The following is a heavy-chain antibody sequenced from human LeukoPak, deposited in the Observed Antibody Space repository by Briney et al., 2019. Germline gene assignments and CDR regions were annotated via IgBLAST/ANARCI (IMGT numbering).Heavy chain of an antibody. V-gene: IGHV4-61*02. CDR3: AALGGTAASKRVFAM. CDR2: IYTSGST. D-gene: IGHD6-13*01. Sequence: SETLSLTCTVSGGSISSGSYYWSWIRQPAGKVLECIGRIYTSGSTNYNPSLKSRVTISVDTSKNQSSLKLSSVTAAATAVYYCAALGGTAASKRVFAMWGQGTMVTVYS. CDR1: GGSISSGSYY. J-gene: IGHJ3*02.